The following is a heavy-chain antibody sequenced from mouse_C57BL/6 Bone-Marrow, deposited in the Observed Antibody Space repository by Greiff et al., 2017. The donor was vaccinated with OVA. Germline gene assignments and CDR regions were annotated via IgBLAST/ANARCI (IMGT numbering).Heavy chain of an antibody. J-gene: IGHJ2*01. CDR3: AFSTGTGYFDY. Sequence: QVHVKQPGAELVKPGASVKVSCKASGYTFTSYWMHWVKQRPGQGLEWIGRIHPSDSDTNYNQKFKGKATLTVDKSSSTAYMQLSSLTSEDSAVYYCAFSTGTGYFDYWGQGTTLTVSS. CDR2: IHPSDSDT. D-gene: IGHD4-1*02. CDR1: GYTFTSYW. V-gene: IGHV1-74*01.